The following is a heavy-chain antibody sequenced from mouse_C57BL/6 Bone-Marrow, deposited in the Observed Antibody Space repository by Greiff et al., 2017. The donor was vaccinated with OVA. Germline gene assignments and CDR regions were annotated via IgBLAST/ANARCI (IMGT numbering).Heavy chain of an antibody. J-gene: IGHJ4*01. CDR1: GFNIKDDY. Sequence: EVQLQQSGAELVRPGASVKLSCTASGFNIKDDYMHWVKQRPEQGLEWIGWIDPENGDTEYASKFQGKATITADTSSNTAYLQLSSLTSEDTAVYYCTTPAYYSNHGDYGGQGTSVTVSS. CDR2: IDPENGDT. CDR3: TTPAYYSNHGDY. D-gene: IGHD2-5*01. V-gene: IGHV14-4*01.